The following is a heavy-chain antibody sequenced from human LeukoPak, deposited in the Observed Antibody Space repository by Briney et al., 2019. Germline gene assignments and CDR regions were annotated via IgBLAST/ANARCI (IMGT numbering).Heavy chain of an antibody. CDR1: GFTASNNY. D-gene: IGHD5-18*01. V-gene: IGHV3-21*01. CDR3: ARDWRGYSYMDV. Sequence: GGSLRLSCAVSGFTASNNYMNWVRQAPGKGLEWVSSISTSSSYIYYADSVKGRFTISRDNAKNSLYLQMNSLRAEDTAVYYCARDWRGYSYMDVWGKGTTVTISS. J-gene: IGHJ6*03. CDR2: ISTSSSYI.